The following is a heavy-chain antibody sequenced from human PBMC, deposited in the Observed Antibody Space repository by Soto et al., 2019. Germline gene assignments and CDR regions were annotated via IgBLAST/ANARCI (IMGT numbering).Heavy chain of an antibody. V-gene: IGHV1-2*02. CDR1: GYTLTGYC. CDR2: INPNSGGT. Sequence: VASLNVSCKASGYTLTGYCMHWVRQAPGQGREWMGWINPNSGGTNYAQKFQGRVTMSRDTSISTAYIELSRLRADDTAVYYCARAATIFGEDTSFDYWGQGXLVTVSS. J-gene: IGHJ4*02. CDR3: ARAATIFGEDTSFDY. D-gene: IGHD3-3*01.